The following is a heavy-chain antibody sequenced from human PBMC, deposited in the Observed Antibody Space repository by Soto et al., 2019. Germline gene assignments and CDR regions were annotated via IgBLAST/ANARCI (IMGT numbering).Heavy chain of an antibody. J-gene: IGHJ5*02. D-gene: IGHD2-15*01. CDR2: ISAYNGNT. CDR1: GYTFTSYG. CDR3: ARAHYCSGGSCDWFDP. V-gene: IGHV1-18*01. Sequence: ASVKVSCKASGYTFTSYGIGWVRQAPGQGLEWMGWISAYNGNTNYAQKLQGRVTMTTDTSTSTAYMELRSLRSDDTAVYYCARAHYCSGGSCDWFDPWGQGTLVTVSS.